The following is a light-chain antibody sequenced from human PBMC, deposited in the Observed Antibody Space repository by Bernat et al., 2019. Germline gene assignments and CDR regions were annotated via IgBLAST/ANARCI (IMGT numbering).Light chain of an antibody. CDR2: AAS. CDR1: QSISSY. V-gene: IGKV1-39*01. CDR3: QQSYSTPSIT. J-gene: IGKJ5*01. Sequence: DIQMTQPPSSLSASVGDRVTITCRASQSISSYLNWYQQKPGKSPKLLIYAASSLQSGVPSRFSGSGSGTDFTLTISSLQPEDFATYYCQQSYSTPSITFDQGTRLEIK.